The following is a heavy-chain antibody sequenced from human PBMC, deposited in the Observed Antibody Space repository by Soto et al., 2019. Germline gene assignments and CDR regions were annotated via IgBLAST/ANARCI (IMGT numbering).Heavy chain of an antibody. CDR3: VRKHNREGHFDS. J-gene: IGHJ4*02. V-gene: IGHV4-59*01. D-gene: IGHD2-21*01. CDR1: GDTIDGYY. Sequence: SETLSLTCTIPGDTIDGYYWSWIRQPPGKGLEWLAYIYYTGKTDQNPSLERRVSISLGTSKNQFSLNLRSVTAADTAVSYCVRKHNREGHFDSWGPGMVVTVSS. CDR2: IYYTGKT.